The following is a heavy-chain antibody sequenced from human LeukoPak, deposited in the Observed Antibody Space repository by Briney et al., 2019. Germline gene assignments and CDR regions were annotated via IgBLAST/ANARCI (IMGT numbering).Heavy chain of an antibody. CDR2: IKSRNHGGTT. D-gene: IGHD3-10*01. CDR1: GFTFTDAW. J-gene: IGHJ4*02. Sequence: TAGGSLRLSCAAFGFTFTDAWMRWVRQAPGKGLEWVGRIKSRNHGGTTDYPAPVKGRFTISRDDSKNTLYLQMNSLKIEDTAVYYCTTSYDYDSGSYYNYWGQGTLVTVSS. V-gene: IGHV3-15*01. CDR3: TTSYDYDSGSYYNY.